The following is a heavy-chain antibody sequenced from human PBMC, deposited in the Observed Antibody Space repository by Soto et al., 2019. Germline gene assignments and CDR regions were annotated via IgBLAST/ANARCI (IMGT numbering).Heavy chain of an antibody. D-gene: IGHD3-22*01. Sequence: QVQLVQSGAEVKKPGSSVKVSCKASGGTFSSYAISWVRQAPGQGLEWMGGIIPIFGTANYAQKFQGRVTITADESTSTADMELSSLRSEDTAVYYCARETGAGYYYEGDVDYYYYGMDVWGQGTTVTVSS. CDR3: ARETGAGYYYEGDVDYYYYGMDV. CDR1: GGTFSSYA. J-gene: IGHJ6*02. CDR2: IIPIFGTA. V-gene: IGHV1-69*01.